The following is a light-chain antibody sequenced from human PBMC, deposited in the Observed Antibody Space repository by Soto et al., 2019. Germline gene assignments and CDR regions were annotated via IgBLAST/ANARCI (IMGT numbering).Light chain of an antibody. CDR3: QQYNSYPHT. J-gene: IGKJ2*01. V-gene: IGKV1-5*01. CDR2: DAS. Sequence: DIQMTQSPSTLSASVGDRVTITCRASQTINSWLAWYQQKPGKAPKLLIYDASSLESGVPLRFSGSGSGTEFTLTIIRPQPDDFATYYCQQYNSYPHTFGQGTKLEIK. CDR1: QTINSW.